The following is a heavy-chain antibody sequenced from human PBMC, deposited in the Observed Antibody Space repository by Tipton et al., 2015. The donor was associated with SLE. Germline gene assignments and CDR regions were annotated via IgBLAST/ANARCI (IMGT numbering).Heavy chain of an antibody. CDR3: ARHSRGRGGATPFDY. CDR2: IKQDGSEK. J-gene: IGHJ4*02. Sequence: SLRLSCAASGFTFSSYWMSWVRQAPGKGLEWVANIKQDGSEKYYVDSVKGRFTISRDNAKNSLYLQMNSLRAEDTAVYYCARHSRGRGGATPFDYWGQGTLVTVSS. CDR1: GFTFSSYW. D-gene: IGHD1-26*01. V-gene: IGHV3-7*01.